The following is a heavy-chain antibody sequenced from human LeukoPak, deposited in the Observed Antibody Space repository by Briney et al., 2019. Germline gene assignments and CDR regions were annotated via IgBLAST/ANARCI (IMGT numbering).Heavy chain of an antibody. CDR1: GGTFSSYA. CDR3: ARVLTWIQLWSQPFDI. V-gene: IGHV1-69*04. CDR2: IIPILGIA. J-gene: IGHJ3*02. Sequence: SVKVSCKGSGGTFSSYAISWVRQAPGQGLEWMGRIIPILGIANYAQKFQGRVTITADKSTSTAYMELSSLRSEDTAVYYCARVLTWIQLWSQPFDIWGQGTMVTVSS. D-gene: IGHD5-18*01.